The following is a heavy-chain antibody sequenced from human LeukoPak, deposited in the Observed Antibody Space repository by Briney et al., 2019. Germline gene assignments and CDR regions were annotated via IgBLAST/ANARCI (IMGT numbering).Heavy chain of an antibody. CDR3: VISPRSEFRLPALDL. V-gene: IGHV3-64D*09. D-gene: IGHD5-12*01. J-gene: IGHJ3*01. CDR1: GFTFSSYA. Sequence: GGSLRLSCAASGFTFSSYAMHWGRQAPGKGLEYVSEISSDGGVTYYVDSVKGRFTISRDNSKTTLLLQMSSLRAEDTAVYYCVISPRSEFRLPALDLWGQGTMVTVS. CDR2: ISSDGGVT.